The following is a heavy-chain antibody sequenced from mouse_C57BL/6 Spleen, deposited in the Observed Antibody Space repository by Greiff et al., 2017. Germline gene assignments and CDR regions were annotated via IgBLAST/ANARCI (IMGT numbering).Heavy chain of an antibody. D-gene: IGHD2-3*01. CDR1: GYTFTNYW. Sequence: VKLMESGAELVRPGTSVKMSCKASGYTFTNYWIGWAKQRPGHGLEWIGDIYPGGGYTNYNEKFKGKATLTADKSSSTAYMQFSSLTSEDSAIYYCARRLYDGYYDYAMDYWGQGTSVTVSS. J-gene: IGHJ4*01. V-gene: IGHV1-63*01. CDR3: ARRLYDGYYDYAMDY. CDR2: IYPGGGYT.